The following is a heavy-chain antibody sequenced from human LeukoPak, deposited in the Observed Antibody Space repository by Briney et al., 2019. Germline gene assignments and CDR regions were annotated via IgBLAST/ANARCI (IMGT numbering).Heavy chain of an antibody. Sequence: ASVKVSCKASGYTFTGYYMHWVRQAPGQGLEWMGRINPNSGGTNYAQKFQGRVTMTRDTSISTAYMELSRLRSDDTAVYYCGRDVPKYCSSTSCYVYYYYYGMDVWGQGTTVTVSS. J-gene: IGHJ6*02. V-gene: IGHV1-2*06. CDR1: GYTFTGYY. CDR2: INPNSGGT. CDR3: GRDVPKYCSSTSCYVYYYYYGMDV. D-gene: IGHD2-2*01.